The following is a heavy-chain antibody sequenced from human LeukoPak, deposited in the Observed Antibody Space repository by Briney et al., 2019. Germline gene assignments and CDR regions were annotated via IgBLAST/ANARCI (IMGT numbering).Heavy chain of an antibody. V-gene: IGHV4-38-2*02. CDR3: ARAHPGYGGYLVYFDY. D-gene: IGHD5-12*01. J-gene: IGHJ4*02. CDR2: IYHSGST. CDR1: GYSISSGYY. Sequence: SETLSLTCTVSGYSISSGYYWGWIRQPPGKGLEWIGSIYHSGSTDYNPSLKSRVTISVDTSKNQFSLKLSSVTAAETAVYYCARAHPGYGGYLVYFDYWGQGTLVTVSS.